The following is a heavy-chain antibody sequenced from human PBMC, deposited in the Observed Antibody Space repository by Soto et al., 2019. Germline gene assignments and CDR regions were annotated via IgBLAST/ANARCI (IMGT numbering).Heavy chain of an antibody. CDR2: ISYDGSNK. CDR1: EVTITSHS. Sequence: GGPQTPSRATPEVTITSHSKDRGSHNPSKGLEWVAVISYDGSNKYYADSVKGRFTISRDNSKNTLYLQMNSLRAEDTAVYYCARDSVVVAATSGMDVWGQGTTVTVSS. CDR3: ARDSVVVAATSGMDV. V-gene: IGHV3-30*03. D-gene: IGHD2-15*01. J-gene: IGHJ6*02.